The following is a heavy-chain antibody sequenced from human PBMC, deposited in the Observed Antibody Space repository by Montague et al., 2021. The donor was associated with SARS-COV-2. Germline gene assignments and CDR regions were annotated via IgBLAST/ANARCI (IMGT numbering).Heavy chain of an antibody. J-gene: IGHJ6*02. Sequence: TLSLTCTVSGGSISSGSYYWSWIRQPAGKGLEWIGRIYTSGSTNYNPSLKSRVTISVDTSKNQFSLRLSSVTAADTAAYYCARVGVGTMVRGVIPAYYYDGMDVWGQGTTVTVSS. CDR2: IYTSGST. CDR3: ARVGVGTMVRGVIPAYYYDGMDV. CDR1: GGSISSGSYY. D-gene: IGHD3-10*01. V-gene: IGHV4-61*02.